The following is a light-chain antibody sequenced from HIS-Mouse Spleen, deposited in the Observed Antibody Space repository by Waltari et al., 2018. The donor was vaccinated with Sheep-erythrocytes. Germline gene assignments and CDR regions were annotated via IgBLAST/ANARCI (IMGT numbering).Light chain of an antibody. V-gene: IGLV2-11*01. CDR3: CSYAGSYNHV. J-gene: IGLJ1*01. CDR1: SSDVGGYNY. CDR2: DVS. Sequence: QSALTQPRSVSGSPGQSVPIPCTGTSSDVGGYNYVSCYQQHPGKAPKLMIYDVSKRPSGVPDRFSGSKSGNTASLTISGLQAEDEADYYCCSYAGSYNHVFATGTRVTVL.